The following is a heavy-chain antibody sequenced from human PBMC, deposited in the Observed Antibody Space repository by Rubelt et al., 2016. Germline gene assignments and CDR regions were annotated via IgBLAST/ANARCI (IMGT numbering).Heavy chain of an antibody. D-gene: IGHD5-24*01. Sequence: QLQLQESGPGLVKPSETLSLTCTVSGGSISSSSYYWGWIRQPPGKGLEWIGSIYHRGSTYYNPSLKVRVTISVDTSKNQCSLKLSSVTAADTAVYYCARLNPRWLQETPGYFDYWGQGTLVTVSS. J-gene: IGHJ4*02. CDR3: ARLNPRWLQETPGYFDY. V-gene: IGHV4-39*07. CDR1: GGSISSSSYY. CDR2: IYHRGST.